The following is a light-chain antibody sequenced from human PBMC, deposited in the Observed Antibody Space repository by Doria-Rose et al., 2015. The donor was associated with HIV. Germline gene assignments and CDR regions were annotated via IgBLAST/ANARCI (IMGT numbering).Light chain of an antibody. V-gene: IGKV4-1*01. CDR2: WAS. CDR3: QQYYDTPS. J-gene: IGKJ3*01. CDR1: QSLLYTSKNY. Sequence: DIRVTQSPESLGMSLGERATLNCKSNQSLLYTSKNYLAWYQQKPGQPPTLLIHWASTRQSMVPARFSGSWSRTDFTLTISSLEAEDVAVYYCQQYYDTPSFGPGTTVDIK.